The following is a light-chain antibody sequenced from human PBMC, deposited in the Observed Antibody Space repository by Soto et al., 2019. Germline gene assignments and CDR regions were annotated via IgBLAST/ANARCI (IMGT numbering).Light chain of an antibody. J-gene: IGKJ5*01. CDR2: DVS. V-gene: IGKV1-13*02. CDR1: QDVRGA. CDR3: QQFNSYTIT. Sequence: AIQLTQSPSSLSASVGDRVTITCRASQDVRGALAWYQQKSGKAPKILIYDVSVLESGVPTRFSGSGSGTDFTLIISSLQPVDFATYYCQQFNSYTITFGQGTRLEIK.